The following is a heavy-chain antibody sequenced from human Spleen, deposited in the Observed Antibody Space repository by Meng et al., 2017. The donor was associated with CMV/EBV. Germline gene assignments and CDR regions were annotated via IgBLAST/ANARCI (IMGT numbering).Heavy chain of an antibody. J-gene: IGHJ4*02. Sequence: GESLKISCAASGFIFSSYGLHCARQAPGKGLEWVAFIRYDGTNAWYVDSVKGRFTISRDHSKNTLYLQMNSLRPEDAAVYFCAKGVSGRGGVADFWGQGTLVTVSS. CDR1: GFIFSSYG. CDR3: AKGVSGRGGVADF. D-gene: IGHD6-19*01. V-gene: IGHV3-30*02. CDR2: IRYDGTNA.